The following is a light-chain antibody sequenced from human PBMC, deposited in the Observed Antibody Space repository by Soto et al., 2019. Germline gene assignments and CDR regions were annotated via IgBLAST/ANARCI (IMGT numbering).Light chain of an antibody. CDR1: QSVSSN. CDR2: GAS. CDR3: QQYNNCPPVT. Sequence: EIVMTQSPANLCVSLGERATISCRASQSVSSNLAWYQQKPGQAPRLLIYGASTRATGIPARFSGSGSGTEFSLTISSLQSEDFAVYYCQQYNNCPPVTFGGGTKVEIK. V-gene: IGKV3-15*01. J-gene: IGKJ4*01.